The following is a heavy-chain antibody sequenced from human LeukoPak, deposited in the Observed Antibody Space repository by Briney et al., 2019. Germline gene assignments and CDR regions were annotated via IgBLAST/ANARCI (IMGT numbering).Heavy chain of an antibody. CDR3: ARDIYGSGPPVGDTIDY. J-gene: IGHJ4*02. CDR2: IRSSGSTI. V-gene: IGHV3-11*04. D-gene: IGHD3-10*01. CDR1: RFTSSDYC. Sequence: SLRLSSESSRFTSSDYCISWIRQAPGKRLEWVSYIRSSGSTIYYADSVKGRFTISRDNAKNSLYLQVNSLRAEDTAVYYCARDIYGSGPPVGDTIDYWGQGTLVTVSS.